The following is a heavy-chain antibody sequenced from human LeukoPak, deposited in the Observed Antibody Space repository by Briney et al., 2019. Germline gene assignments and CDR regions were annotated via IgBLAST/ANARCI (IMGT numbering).Heavy chain of an antibody. CDR2: MNPNSGNT. D-gene: IGHD6-13*01. CDR1: GYTFTSYD. Sequence: ASVKVSCKASGYTFTSYDINWVRQATGQGLEWMGWMNPNSGNTGYAQKFQGRVTITRNTSISTAYMELSSLRSEDAAVYYCVRSRSSWYQGGFDYWGQGTLVTVSS. J-gene: IGHJ4*02. V-gene: IGHV1-8*03. CDR3: VRSRSSWYQGGFDY.